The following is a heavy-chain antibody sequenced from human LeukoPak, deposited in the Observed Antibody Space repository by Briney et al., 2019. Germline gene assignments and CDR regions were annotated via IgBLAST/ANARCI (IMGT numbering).Heavy chain of an antibody. V-gene: IGHV1-8*01. D-gene: IGHD7-27*01. CDR2: MSPNSGNT. CDR1: GYTFTTYD. CDR3: ARNAPKTGDFFY. Sequence: GASVKVSCKASGYTFTTYDINWVRHATGQGLEWMGWMSPNSGNTGYAQKFQGRVTLTRDTSISTAYMELSSLTSEDTAVYYCARNAPKTGDFFYWGQGTLVSVSS. J-gene: IGHJ4*02.